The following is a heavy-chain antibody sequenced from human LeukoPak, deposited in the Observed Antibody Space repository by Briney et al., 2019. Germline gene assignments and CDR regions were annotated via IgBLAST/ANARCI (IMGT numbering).Heavy chain of an antibody. V-gene: IGHV1-2*06. CDR2: INPNSGGA. D-gene: IGHD2-21*02. CDR3: ARDFCGGDCYSRSPYMDV. CDR1: GYTFTGCY. Sequence: ASVKVSCKASGYTFTGCYMHWVRQAPGQGLEWMGRINPNSGGANYAQKFQGRVTMTRATSISTAYMELSRLRSDDTAVYYCARDFCGGDCYSRSPYMDVWGKGTTVTVSS. J-gene: IGHJ6*04.